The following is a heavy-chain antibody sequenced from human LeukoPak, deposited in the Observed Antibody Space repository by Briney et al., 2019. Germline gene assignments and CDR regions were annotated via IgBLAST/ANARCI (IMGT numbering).Heavy chain of an antibody. CDR3: ARTVAAAGYYYYYGMDV. V-gene: IGHV3-33*08. J-gene: IGHJ6*04. Sequence: AGGSLRLSCAASEFTFSSYWMHWVRQAPGKGLEWVAVIWYDGSNKYYADSVKGRFTISRDNSKNTLYLQMNSLRAEDTAVYYCARTVAAAGYYYYYGMDVWGKGTTVTVSS. CDR1: EFTFSSYW. CDR2: IWYDGSNK. D-gene: IGHD6-13*01.